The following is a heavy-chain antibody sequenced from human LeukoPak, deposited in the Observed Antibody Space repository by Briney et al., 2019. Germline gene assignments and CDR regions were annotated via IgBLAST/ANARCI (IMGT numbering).Heavy chain of an antibody. CDR1: GFTFSPYW. J-gene: IGHJ4*02. CDR3: AGGAGWLSDY. D-gene: IGHD2-15*01. CDR2: IKVDGSEE. V-gene: IGHV3-7*03. Sequence: GGSLRLSCAASGFTFSPYWMNWFRQAPGKGLEWVALIKVDGSEELYDGSVEGRFTISRDSGKNSLYLQMNSLRAEDTAVYYCAGGAGWLSDYWGQGTLVTVSS.